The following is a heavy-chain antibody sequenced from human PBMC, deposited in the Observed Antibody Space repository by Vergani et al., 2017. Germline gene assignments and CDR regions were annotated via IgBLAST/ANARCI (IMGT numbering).Heavy chain of an antibody. V-gene: IGHV2-70*04. D-gene: IGHD3-22*01. CDR2: IDWNDQT. Sequence: QVTLKESGPALVKPTQTLTLTCTFSGFSLNTYGMHVTWIRQPPGKALEWLARIDWNDQTYYTTSLRTRITITKDTSKNQVALTMTNMDPVDTATYYCTRTLSDSRGYFIDYWGEGALVTVSS. CDR1: GFSLNTYGMH. CDR3: TRTLSDSRGYFIDY. J-gene: IGHJ4*02.